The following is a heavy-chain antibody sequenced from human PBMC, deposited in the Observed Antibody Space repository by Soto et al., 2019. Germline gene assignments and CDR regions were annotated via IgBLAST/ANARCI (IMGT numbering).Heavy chain of an antibody. J-gene: IGHJ4*02. V-gene: IGHV3-15*07. D-gene: IGHD4-17*01. Sequence: EVQLVESGGGLVKPGGSLRLSCAASGFTFSNAWMNWVRQAPGKGLEWVGRIKSKTDGGTTDYAAPVKGRFTISRDDSKNTLYLQMNSLKTEDTAVYYCTPTTDYGGNPIDYWGQGTLVTVSS. CDR3: TPTTDYGGNPIDY. CDR2: IKSKTDGGTT. CDR1: GFTFSNAW.